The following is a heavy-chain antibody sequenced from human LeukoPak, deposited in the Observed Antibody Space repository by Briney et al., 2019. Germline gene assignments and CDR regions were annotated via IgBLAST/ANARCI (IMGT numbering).Heavy chain of an antibody. Sequence: ASVKVSCKASGYSFTGYYMHWVRQAPGQGLEWMGWINPNSGGTNYAQKFQGRVAMTRDTSISTAYMELSGLRSDDTAVYYCARDESPTVTNQVFDYWGQGTLVTVSS. CDR2: INPNSGGT. J-gene: IGHJ4*02. D-gene: IGHD4-17*01. V-gene: IGHV1-2*02. CDR1: GYSFTGYY. CDR3: ARDESPTVTNQVFDY.